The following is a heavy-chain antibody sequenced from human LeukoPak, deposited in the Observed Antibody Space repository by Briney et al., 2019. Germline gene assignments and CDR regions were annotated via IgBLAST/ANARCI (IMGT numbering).Heavy chain of an antibody. CDR2: IHPKSGDT. D-gene: IGHD5-18*01. J-gene: IGHJ4*02. Sequence: ASVKVSCKASGYTFTGYYLHWVRQAPGQGLEWMGWIHPKSGDTKYAQKFLGRVTLTRDTSTTIVYMELKWLTSNDTAVYYCSRGSGISYGGIDYWGQGTLVTVSS. CDR1: GYTFTGYY. CDR3: SRGSGISYGGIDY. V-gene: IGHV1-2*02.